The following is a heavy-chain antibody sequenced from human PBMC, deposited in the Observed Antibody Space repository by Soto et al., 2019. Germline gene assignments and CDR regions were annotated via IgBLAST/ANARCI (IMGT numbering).Heavy chain of an antibody. CDR1: AFTFSHAW. D-gene: IGHD4-4*01. CDR3: CVIKRRDQYSTSGYWFDP. Sequence: GGCLRLSCAASAFTFSHAWRSWVSQAPGKGLEWVGRIKSKANGETKDYGAPVRGRFTISRDDSQDSLYLQMSSLRTEDTAVYYCCVIKRRDQYSTSGYWFDPWGPGTLVTVSS. CDR2: IKSKANGETK. V-gene: IGHV3-15*01. J-gene: IGHJ5*02.